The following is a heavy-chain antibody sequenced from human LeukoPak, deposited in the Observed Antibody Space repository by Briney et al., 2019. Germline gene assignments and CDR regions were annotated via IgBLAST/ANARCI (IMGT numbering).Heavy chain of an antibody. V-gene: IGHV3-23*01. Sequence: GGSLRLSCAASGFTFSSFAMSWVRQAPGMGLELVSTITDSGGVTYNADAVKGRFTISRDNSRNTLYLQMVSLGAEDTAVYYCARYPTYSYSLDYWGQGTLVTVSS. J-gene: IGHJ4*02. CDR2: ITDSGGVT. CDR1: GFTFSSFA. D-gene: IGHD5-18*01. CDR3: ARYPTYSYSLDY.